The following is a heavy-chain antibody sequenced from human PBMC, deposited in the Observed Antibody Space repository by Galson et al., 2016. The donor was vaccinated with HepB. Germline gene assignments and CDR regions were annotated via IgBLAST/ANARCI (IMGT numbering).Heavy chain of an antibody. CDR2: IDNSGNT. D-gene: IGHD1-1*01. CDR1: GASIRGSLYY. CDR3: ARGGYNCCYDPFDV. Sequence: TLSLTCGVSGASIRGSLYYWNWIRQHPGKGLEWMGYIDNSGNTHYSPSLKSRAVISRDTSKNQVSLRLTSVTAADTAVYYCARGGYNCCYDPFDVWGQGTLATVSS. V-gene: IGHV4-31*11. J-gene: IGHJ4*02.